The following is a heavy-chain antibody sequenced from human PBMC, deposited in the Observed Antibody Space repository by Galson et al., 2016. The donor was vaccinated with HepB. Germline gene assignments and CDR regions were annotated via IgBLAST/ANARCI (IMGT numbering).Heavy chain of an antibody. Sequence: SLRLSCAASGLTFTTYSMHWVRQAPGKGLEWVSSISGDSFYIYNADSVKGRFTISRDNAKSSLYLQMNSLRAEDTAVYYCASSQRVGDPNCSGISRYIDDWGHGTLVTVAS. V-gene: IGHV3-21*01. CDR2: ISGDSFYI. CDR3: ASSQRVGDPNCSGISRYIDD. J-gene: IGHJ4*01. CDR1: GLTFTTYS. D-gene: IGHD2-2*02.